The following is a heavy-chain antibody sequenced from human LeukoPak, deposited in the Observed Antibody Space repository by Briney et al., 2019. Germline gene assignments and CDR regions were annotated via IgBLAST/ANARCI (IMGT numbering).Heavy chain of an antibody. J-gene: IGHJ3*02. CDR1: GGTFSSYA. CDR2: IIPIFGTA. D-gene: IGHD1-26*01. V-gene: IGHV1-69*06. Sequence: ASVKVSYKASGGTFSSYAISWVRQAPGQGLEWMGGIIPIFGTANYAQKFQGRVTITADKSTSTAYMELSSLRSEDTAVYYCARKDRWELSYAFDIWGQGTMVTVSS. CDR3: ARKDRWELSYAFDI.